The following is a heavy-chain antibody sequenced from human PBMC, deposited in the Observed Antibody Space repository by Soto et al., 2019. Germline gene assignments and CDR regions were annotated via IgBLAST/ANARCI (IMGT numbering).Heavy chain of an antibody. V-gene: IGHV3-23*01. J-gene: IGHJ6*02. CDR3: AKEVTKGGGVSYGMDV. CDR1: GFTFSSYA. CDR2: ISGSGGST. Sequence: PGGSPRLSCAASGFTFSSYAMSWVRQAPGKGLEWVSVISGSGGSTYYADSVKGRFTISRDNSKNTLYLQMNSLRAEDTAIYSCAKEVTKGGGVSYGMDVWGQGTTVTVSS. D-gene: IGHD2-21*01.